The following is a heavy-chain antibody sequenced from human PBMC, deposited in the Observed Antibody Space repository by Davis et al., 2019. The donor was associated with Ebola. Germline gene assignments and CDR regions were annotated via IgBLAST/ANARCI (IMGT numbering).Heavy chain of an antibody. V-gene: IGHV1-8*01. Sequence: ASVKVSCKASGYTFTTYDINWLRQATGQGLEWMGWMNPNRGNTGYAQKFQGRVTMTRDTSITTAYMELSSLSSDDTAVYYCKRGIPRRRYGSWFDPWGQGTPVTVSS. CDR3: KRGIPRRRYGSWFDP. CDR2: MNPNRGNT. D-gene: IGHD4-17*01. J-gene: IGHJ5*02. CDR1: GYTFTTYD.